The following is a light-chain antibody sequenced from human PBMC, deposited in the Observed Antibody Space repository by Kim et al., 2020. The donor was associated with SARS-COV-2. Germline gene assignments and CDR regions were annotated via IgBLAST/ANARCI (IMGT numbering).Light chain of an antibody. CDR3: QQYKSYPRT. CDR2: GTS. J-gene: IGKJ4*01. V-gene: IGKV1-16*02. CDR1: QDINHY. Sequence: SACLGDTVTITCRASQDINHYLAWFQQNPGKAPKSLIYGTSNLRGGVPSKFSGSGSATDFTLTISSLQPEDFATYYCQQYKSYPRTFGGGTKLEI.